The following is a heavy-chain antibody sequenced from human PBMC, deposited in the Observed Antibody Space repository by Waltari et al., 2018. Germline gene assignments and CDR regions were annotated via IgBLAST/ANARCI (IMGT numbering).Heavy chain of an antibody. Sequence: EVQLVQSGAEVKKPGATVKISCKASGYTFTDYYMHWVQQAPGKGLEWMGGVYQEDGETIYAEKFQGRGTITAETSTDTAYMELSSVRSEDTDVEYCATSLYGAPFDYWGQGTLVTVSP. J-gene: IGHJ4*02. D-gene: IGHD4-17*01. CDR1: GYTFTDYY. CDR2: VYQEDGET. CDR3: ATSLYGAPFDY. V-gene: IGHV1-69-2*01.